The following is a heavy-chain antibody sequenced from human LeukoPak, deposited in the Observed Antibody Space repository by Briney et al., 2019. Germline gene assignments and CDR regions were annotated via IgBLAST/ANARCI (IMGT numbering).Heavy chain of an antibody. CDR3: ARRSYDSGGYEFDY. J-gene: IGHJ4*02. Sequence: SETLSLTCTVSGGSISSGGHHWSWIRQHPGKGLEWIGYIYYGGNTYYNPSLKSRVSISVDTSKNQFSLKLSSVTAADTAVYYCARRSYDSGGYEFDYWGQGTLVTVSS. CDR2: IYYGGNT. D-gene: IGHD3-22*01. CDR1: GGSISSGGHH. V-gene: IGHV4-31*03.